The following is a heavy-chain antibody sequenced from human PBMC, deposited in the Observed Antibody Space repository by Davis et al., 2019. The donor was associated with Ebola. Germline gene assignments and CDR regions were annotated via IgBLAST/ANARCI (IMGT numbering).Heavy chain of an antibody. J-gene: IGHJ5*01. CDR2: INHSGIT. CDR1: RRSFSGYY. CDR3: ARSNYGSGSYDS. V-gene: IGHV4-34*01. Sequence: MPSDLLSSPFAVLRRSFSGYYWSWIRQPPGKGLEWLGEINHSGITNYNPSLKSRVTISVDTSKNQFSLKLNSVTAADTAVFYCARSNYGSGSYDSWGQGALVTVSS. D-gene: IGHD3-10*01.